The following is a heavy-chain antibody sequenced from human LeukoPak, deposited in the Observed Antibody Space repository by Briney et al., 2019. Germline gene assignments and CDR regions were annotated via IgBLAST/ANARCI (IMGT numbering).Heavy chain of an antibody. CDR3: TRGSGYGDYVGY. Sequence: GGSLRLSCAASGFTFSTYAMSWVRQAPGRGLEWVGFIRSNSYGGTTEYAASVKGRFTISRDDSKSIAYLQMNSLKTEDTAVYYCTRGSGYGDYVGYWGQGTLVTVSP. J-gene: IGHJ4*02. CDR1: GFTFSTYA. D-gene: IGHD4-17*01. CDR2: IRSNSYGGTT. V-gene: IGHV3-49*04.